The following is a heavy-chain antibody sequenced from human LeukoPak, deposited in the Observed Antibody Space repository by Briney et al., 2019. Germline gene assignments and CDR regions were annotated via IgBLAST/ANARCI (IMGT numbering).Heavy chain of an antibody. CDR2: IYPGDSDT. J-gene: IGHJ4*02. D-gene: IGHD2-2*02. V-gene: IGHV5-51*01. CDR1: GYSFTSYW. Sequence: GESLKISCKGSGYSFTSYWIGGVRQMPGKGLEWMGIIYPGDSDTRYSPSFQGQVTVSADKSISTAYLQWSRLKASDTAMYYCARATVDCSSTSCYTVYYFDYWGQGTLVTVSS. CDR3: ARATVDCSSTSCYTVYYFDY.